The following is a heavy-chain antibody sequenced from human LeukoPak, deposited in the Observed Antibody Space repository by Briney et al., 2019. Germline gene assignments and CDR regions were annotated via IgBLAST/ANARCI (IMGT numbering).Heavy chain of an antibody. CDR2: ISGSGGST. CDR3: ASGFEDLLIPGY. Sequence: GGSLRLSCAASGFTFSSYAMSWVRQAPGEGLEWVSVISGSGGSTYYADSVKGRFTISRDNSRNTLYLRMNSLTAEDTAVYYCASGFEDLLIPGYWGQGTLVTVSS. V-gene: IGHV3-23*01. D-gene: IGHD3-10*01. CDR1: GFTFSSYA. J-gene: IGHJ4*02.